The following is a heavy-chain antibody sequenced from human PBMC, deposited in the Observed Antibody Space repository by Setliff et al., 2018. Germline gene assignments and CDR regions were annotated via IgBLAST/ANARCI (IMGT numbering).Heavy chain of an antibody. CDR3: ARGRVGHSGH. D-gene: IGHD6-19*01. CDR1: GYSIITGYY. V-gene: IGHV4-38-2*02. J-gene: IGHJ4*02. CDR2: LHRVGTF. Sequence: PSETLSLTCSVSGYSIITGYYWAWIRRLPGRGLEWIGSLHRVGTFFYNPSLVSRATLSLDTSKNQFSLKLSSVTAADTAVYYCARGRVGHSGHWGQGTLVTVSS.